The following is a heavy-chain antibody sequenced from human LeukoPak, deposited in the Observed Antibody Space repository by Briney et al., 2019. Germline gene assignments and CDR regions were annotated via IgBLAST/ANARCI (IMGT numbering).Heavy chain of an antibody. Sequence: ASVKVSCKVSGYTLSELSMHRVRQAPGKGLEWMGGFDPEDGETIYAQKFQGRVTMTEDTSTDTAYMELSSLRSEDTAVYYCATLWNIVATIDYWGQGTLVTVSS. CDR2: FDPEDGET. D-gene: IGHD5-12*01. V-gene: IGHV1-24*01. CDR1: GYTLSELS. J-gene: IGHJ4*02. CDR3: ATLWNIVATIDY.